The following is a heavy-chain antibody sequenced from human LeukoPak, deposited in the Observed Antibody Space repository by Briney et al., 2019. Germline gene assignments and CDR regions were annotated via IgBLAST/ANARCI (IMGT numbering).Heavy chain of an antibody. J-gene: IGHJ6*03. Sequence: TLRLSCAASGFTFYSYGMHWHRQAPGKGRKGVTVISYDESNKYYADSVKGRFTISRDNSKNTLYLEMNSLTAEDTAVYYCAKTRGTYNAYYYYMDVWGKGTTVTVSS. CDR3: AKTRGTYNAYYYYMDV. CDR1: GFTFYSYG. V-gene: IGHV3-30*18. D-gene: IGHD1-26*01. CDR2: ISYDESNK.